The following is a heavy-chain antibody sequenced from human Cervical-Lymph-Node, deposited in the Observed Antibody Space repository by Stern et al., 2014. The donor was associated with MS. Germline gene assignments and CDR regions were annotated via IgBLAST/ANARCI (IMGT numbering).Heavy chain of an antibody. CDR3: AADQYYDTSGYYDAFDI. CDR2: IIIGSGKT. Sequence: QMQLVQSGPVVKKPGTSVKVSCEASGFTFTDSAVQWVRQARGQRLEWIGWIIIGSGKTNYAQNFHGRVTITRDRSTRTAYMELSSLRSDDTAVYYCAADQYYDTSGYYDAFDIWGQGTMVTVSS. J-gene: IGHJ3*02. D-gene: IGHD3-22*01. CDR1: GFTFTDSA. V-gene: IGHV1-58*01.